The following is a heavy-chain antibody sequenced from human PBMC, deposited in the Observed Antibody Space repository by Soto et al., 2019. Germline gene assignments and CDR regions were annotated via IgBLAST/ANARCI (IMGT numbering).Heavy chain of an antibody. D-gene: IGHD2-15*01. J-gene: IGHJ5*02. CDR3: ARRSGGNWFDP. Sequence: QLQLQESGSGLVKPSQTLSLTCAVSGGSISSGGYSWSWIRQPPGKGLEWIGYIHHSGSTYYNPSLKRRVTISVDRSKNQFSLKLSSVTAADTAVYYCARRSGGNWFDPWGQGTLVTGSS. CDR2: IHHSGST. V-gene: IGHV4-30-2*01. CDR1: GGSISSGGYS.